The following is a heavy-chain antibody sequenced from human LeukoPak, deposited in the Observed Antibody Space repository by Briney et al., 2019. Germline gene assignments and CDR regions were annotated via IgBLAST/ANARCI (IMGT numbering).Heavy chain of an antibody. CDR2: ISSSSSYI. V-gene: IGHV3-21*01. Sequence: PGGSLRLSCAASGFTFSSYSMNWVRQAPGKGLEWVSSISSSSSYIYYADSVKGRFTISRDNAKNSLYLQMNSLRAEDTAVYYCARDGDGSSGYYSPYYFDYWGQGTLVTVSS. CDR1: GFTFSSYS. CDR3: ARDGDGSSGYYSPYYFDY. J-gene: IGHJ4*02. D-gene: IGHD3-22*01.